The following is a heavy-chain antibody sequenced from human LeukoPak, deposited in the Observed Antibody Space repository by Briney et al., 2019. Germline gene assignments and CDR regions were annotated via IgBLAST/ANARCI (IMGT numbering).Heavy chain of an antibody. D-gene: IGHD3-3*01. CDR2: IYYSGST. V-gene: IGHV4-30-4*08. Sequence: SETLSLTCTVSGGSISSGDYYWSWIRQPPGKGLEWIGYIYYSGSTYYNPSLKSRVTISVDTSKNQFSLKLSSVTAADTAVYYCARHTRYDFWSAFYGYYFDYWGQGTLVTVSS. CDR3: ARHTRYDFWSAFYGYYFDY. J-gene: IGHJ4*02. CDR1: GGSISSGDYY.